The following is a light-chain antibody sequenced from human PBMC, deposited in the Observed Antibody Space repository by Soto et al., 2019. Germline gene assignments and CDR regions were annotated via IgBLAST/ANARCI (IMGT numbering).Light chain of an antibody. Sequence: QSALTQPRSVSGSPGQSVAISCTGTSNDVGGYHYVSWYQQHPGKAPKLMIYDVSKRPSGVPDRFSGSKSGNTASLTISGLQAEDEADYYCCSYAGGSYVFGTGTKLTVL. CDR3: CSYAGGSYV. J-gene: IGLJ1*01. CDR1: SNDVGGYHY. V-gene: IGLV2-11*01. CDR2: DVS.